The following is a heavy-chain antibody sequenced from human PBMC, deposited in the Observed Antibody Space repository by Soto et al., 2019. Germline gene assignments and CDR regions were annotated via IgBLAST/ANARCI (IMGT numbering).Heavy chain of an antibody. CDR3: ARDEGEDYGDFFRL. Sequence: QVQRVQSGAELKKPGASVKVSCKTSGYTFTDYDINWVRLAPGLGLEWLGWMNTNSGTRGHAQKFQGRINMTREASINTAYLELSGLTSEDTAIYFCARDEGEDYGDFFRLWGQGTLVAVSS. D-gene: IGHD4-17*01. CDR1: GYTFTDYD. J-gene: IGHJ4*02. V-gene: IGHV1-8*02. CDR2: MNTNSGTR.